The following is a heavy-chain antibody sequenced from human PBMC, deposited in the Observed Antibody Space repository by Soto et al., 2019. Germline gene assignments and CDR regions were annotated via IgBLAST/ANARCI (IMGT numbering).Heavy chain of an antibody. J-gene: IGHJ4*02. CDR3: ARHIDIGYGRFDY. V-gene: IGHV4-59*08. CDR2: IYYSGST. Sequence: PSETLSLTCAVSGYSISSSYYWSWIRQPPGKGLEWIGYIYYSGSTNYNPSLKSRVTISVDTSKNQFSLKLSSVTAADTAVYYCARHIDIGYGRFDYWGQGTLVTVSS. D-gene: IGHD5-18*01. CDR1: GYSISSSYY.